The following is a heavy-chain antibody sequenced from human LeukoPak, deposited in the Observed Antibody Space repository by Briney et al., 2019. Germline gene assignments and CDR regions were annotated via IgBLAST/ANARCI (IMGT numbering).Heavy chain of an antibody. CDR2: ISAGGGST. D-gene: IGHD2-8*01. CDR1: GFTFSSYA. V-gene: IGHV3-23*01. CDR3: AKDRGHCVNGVCHNYYYMDV. J-gene: IGHJ6*03. Sequence: PGGSLRLSCAASGFTFSSYAMSWVRQAPGKGLEWVSTISAGGGSTGYADSVKGRFTISRDNSKTTLYLQMNSLRAEDTAVYYCAKDRGHCVNGVCHNYYYMDVWGKGTTVTVSS.